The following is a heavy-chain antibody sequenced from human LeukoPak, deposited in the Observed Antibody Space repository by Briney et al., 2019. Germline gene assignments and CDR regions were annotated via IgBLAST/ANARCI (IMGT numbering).Heavy chain of an antibody. J-gene: IGHJ5*02. V-gene: IGHV4-39*07. CDR3: ARGEAGDYGDYHPRWFDP. Sequence: PSETLSLTCTVSGGSISSSSYYWGWIRQPPGKGLEWIGSIYYSGSTYYNPSLKSRVTISVDTSKNQFSLKLSSVTAADTAVYYCARGEAGDYGDYHPRWFDPWGQGTLVTVSS. CDR1: GGSISSSSYY. D-gene: IGHD4-17*01. CDR2: IYYSGST.